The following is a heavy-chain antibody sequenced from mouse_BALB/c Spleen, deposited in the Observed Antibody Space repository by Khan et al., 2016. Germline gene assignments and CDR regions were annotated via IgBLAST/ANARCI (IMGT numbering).Heavy chain of an antibody. J-gene: IGHJ4*01. CDR1: GFTFSSFG. V-gene: IGHV5-17*02. D-gene: IGHD2-1*01. Sequence: EVELVESGGGLVKPGGSRKLSCAASGFTFSSFGMHWVRQAPERGLEWVASVSSDSSIIYYVDTVKGRFTISIDNPKSTLFMRVTSLRSEDTAMYYCARSGNYFFVDWGQGTSVTVSS. CDR3: ARSGNYFFVD. CDR2: VSSDSSII.